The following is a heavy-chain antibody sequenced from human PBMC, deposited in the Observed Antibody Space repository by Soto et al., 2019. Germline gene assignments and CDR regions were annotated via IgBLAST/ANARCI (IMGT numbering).Heavy chain of an antibody. CDR2: IKSKTDGGTT. Sequence: GGSLRLSCAASGFTFSNAWMSWVRQAPGKGLEWVGRIKSKTDGGTTDYAAPVKGRFTISRDDSKNTLYLQMNSLKTEDTAVYYCTTDRTMTTVTTSDPWGQRTLVTVSS. D-gene: IGHD4-17*01. J-gene: IGHJ5*02. CDR3: TTDRTMTTVTTSDP. CDR1: GFTFSNAW. V-gene: IGHV3-15*01.